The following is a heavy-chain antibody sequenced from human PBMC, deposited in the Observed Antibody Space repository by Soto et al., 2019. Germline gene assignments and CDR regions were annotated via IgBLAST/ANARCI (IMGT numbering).Heavy chain of an antibody. CDR2: NSAYNGNT. J-gene: IGHJ4*02. Sequence: ASGKVSCKACGYTFTSYGSSWVRQAPGKGLEWMGWNSAYNGNTNNAQRVQGRLNKTTDRSTSLGYVELRSLRSDDKAVYYCARDLRTGTTSFFDYWGQGKLVTVSS. V-gene: IGHV1-18*01. D-gene: IGHD1-7*01. CDR3: ARDLRTGTTSFFDY. CDR1: GYTFTSYG.